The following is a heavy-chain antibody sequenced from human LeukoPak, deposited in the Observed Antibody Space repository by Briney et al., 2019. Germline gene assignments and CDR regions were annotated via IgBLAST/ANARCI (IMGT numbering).Heavy chain of an antibody. J-gene: IGHJ4*02. Sequence: PGGSLRLSCAASGFTFSSYAMHWVRQAPGKGLEWVAFIRYDGSNKYYADSVKGRFTISRDNSKNTLYLQMNSLRAEDTAVYYCARMASIAARPGHYWGQGTLVTVSS. D-gene: IGHD6-6*01. CDR1: GFTFSSYA. CDR3: ARMASIAARPGHY. V-gene: IGHV3-30*04. CDR2: IRYDGSNK.